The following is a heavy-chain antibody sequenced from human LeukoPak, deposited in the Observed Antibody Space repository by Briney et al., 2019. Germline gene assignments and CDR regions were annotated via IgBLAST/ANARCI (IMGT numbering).Heavy chain of an antibody. Sequence: GGSLRLSCAGSGFTFDDYAMHWVRQAPGKGLEWVSGISWNSGRIAYADSVKGRFTISRDNAKNALYLQMNSLRAEDTALYYCAKDLGDGLGRFYAFDYWGQGTLVTVSS. V-gene: IGHV3-9*01. D-gene: IGHD3-10*01. CDR3: AKDLGDGLGRFYAFDY. J-gene: IGHJ4*02. CDR2: ISWNSGRI. CDR1: GFTFDDYA.